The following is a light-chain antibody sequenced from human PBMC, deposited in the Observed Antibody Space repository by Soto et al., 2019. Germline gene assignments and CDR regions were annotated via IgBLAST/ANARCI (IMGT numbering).Light chain of an antibody. CDR1: RSLLYSSTNRNY. CDR3: QQYYSSPWT. V-gene: IGKV4-1*01. CDR2: WAS. J-gene: IGKJ1*01. Sequence: DTVMTQSPDSLAVTLGERVTINCKSSRSLLYSSTNRNYLAWFQQKPGQPPKLLTYWASTRESGVPDRFTGSESGTDFTLTISSLQAEDVAVYYCQQYYSSPWTFGQGTKVEIK.